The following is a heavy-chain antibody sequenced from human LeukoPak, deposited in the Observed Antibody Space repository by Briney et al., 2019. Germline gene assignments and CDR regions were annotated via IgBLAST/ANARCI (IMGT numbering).Heavy chain of an antibody. CDR1: GGSISSYY. V-gene: IGHV4-59*08. D-gene: IGHD6-6*01. J-gene: IGHJ4*02. CDR2: IYYSGST. Sequence: SETLSLTCTVSGGSISSYYWSWIRQPPGKGLEWIGYIYYSGSTNYNPSLKSRVTISVDTSKNQFSLKLSSVTGADTAVYYCARSIAAPYYDYWGQGTLVTVSS. CDR3: ARSIAAPYYDY.